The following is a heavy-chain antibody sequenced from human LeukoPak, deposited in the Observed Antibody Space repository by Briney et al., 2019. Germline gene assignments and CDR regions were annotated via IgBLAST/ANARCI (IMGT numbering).Heavy chain of an antibody. CDR2: ITHSGST. J-gene: IGHJ6*03. Sequence: SETLSLTCAVYGGSFSANYWSWIRQPPGKGLEWIGEITHSGSTNYNPSLKSRVTISVDTSKNQFSLKLSSVTAADTAVYYCAKVRGMIDSPYYYGSGSHLAYYYYYMDVWGKGTTVTISS. D-gene: IGHD3-10*01. V-gene: IGHV4-34*01. CDR1: GGSFSANY. CDR3: AKVRGMIDSPYYYGSGSHLAYYYYYMDV.